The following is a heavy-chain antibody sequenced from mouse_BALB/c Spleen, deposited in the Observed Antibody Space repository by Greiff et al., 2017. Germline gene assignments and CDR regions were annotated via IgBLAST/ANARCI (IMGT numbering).Heavy chain of an antibody. V-gene: IGHV5-17*02. D-gene: IGHD2-14*01. CDR1: GFTFSSFG. CDR3: ARYYRYDDAMDY. Sequence: DVQLVESGGGLVQPGGSRKLSCAASGFTFSSFGMHWVRQAPEKGLEWVAYISSGSSTIYYADTVKGRFTISRDNPKNTLFLQMTSLRSEDTAMYYCARYYRYDDAMDYWGQGTSVTVSS. CDR2: ISSGSSTI. J-gene: IGHJ4*01.